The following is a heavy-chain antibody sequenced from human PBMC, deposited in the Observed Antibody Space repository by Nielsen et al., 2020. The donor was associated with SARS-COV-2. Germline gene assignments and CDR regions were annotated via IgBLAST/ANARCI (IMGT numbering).Heavy chain of an antibody. V-gene: IGHV1-46*01. J-gene: IGHJ4*02. Sequence: WVRQAPGQGLEWMGIINPSGGSTSYAQKFQGRVTMTRDTSTSTVYMELSSLRSDDTAVYYCARAHSSGWLPEAGMAYFDYWGQGTLVTVSS. D-gene: IGHD6-19*01. CDR2: INPSGGST. CDR3: ARAHSSGWLPEAGMAYFDY.